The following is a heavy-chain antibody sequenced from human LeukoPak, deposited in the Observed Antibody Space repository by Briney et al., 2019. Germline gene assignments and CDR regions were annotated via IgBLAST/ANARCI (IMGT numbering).Heavy chain of an antibody. D-gene: IGHD3-10*01. V-gene: IGHV4-39*07. CDR2: IYFSGST. CDR3: ARGGYYGSGNDFRFDP. J-gene: IGHJ5*02. CDR1: GGSISYSNSY. Sequence: PSETLSLTCTISGGSISYSNSYWGWIRQPPGKGLEWIGNIYFSGSTYYKQSLKSRVTISVDTSKNQFSLKLRSVTAADTAVYYCARGGYYGSGNDFRFDPWGQGTLVTVSS.